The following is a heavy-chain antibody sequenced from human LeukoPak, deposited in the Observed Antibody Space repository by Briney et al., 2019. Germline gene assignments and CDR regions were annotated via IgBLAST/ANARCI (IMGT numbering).Heavy chain of an antibody. J-gene: IGHJ4*02. D-gene: IGHD3-3*01. Sequence: SETLSLTCTVSGGSISSCYWSWIRQPPGKGLEWIGYIYYSGSTNYNPSLKSRVTISVDTSKNQFSLKLSSVTAADTAVYYCARLLYDFWSGYYPYYFDYWGQGTLVTVSS. CDR2: IYYSGST. CDR1: GGSISSCY. V-gene: IGHV4-59*08. CDR3: ARLLYDFWSGYYPYYFDY.